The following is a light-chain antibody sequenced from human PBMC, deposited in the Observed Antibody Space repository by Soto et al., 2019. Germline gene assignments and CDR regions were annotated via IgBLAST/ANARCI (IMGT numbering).Light chain of an antibody. CDR2: DAS. Sequence: EIVLTQSPATLSLSPGGRATLSCRASQSVSSYLAWYQQKPGQAPRLLIYDASNRATGIPARFSGSGSGTEFNLTISSLQSEDFAIYYCQQRSNWPPSITFGQGTRLEIK. CDR3: QQRSNWPPSIT. CDR1: QSVSSY. J-gene: IGKJ5*01. V-gene: IGKV3-11*01.